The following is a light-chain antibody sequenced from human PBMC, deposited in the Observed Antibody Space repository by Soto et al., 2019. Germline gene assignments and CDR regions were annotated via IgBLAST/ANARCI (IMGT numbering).Light chain of an antibody. CDR2: EVT. J-gene: IGLJ1*01. CDR3: SSYTSVTTFVG. Sequence: QSALNQPASVAGSPGKSITIPCTGTSSDIGRYNFVSWYQQHPCKDPTLLVYEVTNRPSGVSNRFSGSKSGTTASLTTFGLQTEDEADYYCSSYTSVTTFVGFGTGTKVTVL. V-gene: IGLV2-14*01. CDR1: SSDIGRYNF.